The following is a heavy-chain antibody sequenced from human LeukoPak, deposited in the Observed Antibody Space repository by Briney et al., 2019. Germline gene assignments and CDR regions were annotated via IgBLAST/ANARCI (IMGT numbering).Heavy chain of an antibody. V-gene: IGHV4-39*01. D-gene: IGHD3-9*01. CDR2: IHYDGRT. CDR3: ARILTGRKFDY. Sequence: PSESLSLTCSVSAGSLITSTYHSGWIRQSPGRGLEWLGSIHYDGRTYYNPSLKSRVTLSVDTAKNEFSVHLAATDVSYRAREDCARILTGRKFDYWGQGTLVTVSS. J-gene: IGHJ4*02. CDR1: AGSLITSTYH.